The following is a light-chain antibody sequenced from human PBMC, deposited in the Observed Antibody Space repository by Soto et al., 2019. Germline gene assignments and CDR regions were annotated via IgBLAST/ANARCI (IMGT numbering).Light chain of an antibody. Sequence: EIVLTQSPGTLSLSPGERATLSCRASQSVSSTYLTWYQHKPGQAPRLLIYRASRRVAGIPDRFSGSGSGTDFTPTITRLEPEDVAIYYCQQCGTSPFTFGQGTKLEIK. CDR3: QQCGTSPFT. V-gene: IGKV3-20*01. J-gene: IGKJ2*01. CDR1: QSVSSTY. CDR2: RAS.